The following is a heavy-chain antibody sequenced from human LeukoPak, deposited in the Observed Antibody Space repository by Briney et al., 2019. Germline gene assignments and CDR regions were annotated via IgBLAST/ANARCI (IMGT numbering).Heavy chain of an antibody. CDR2: IIPIFSIA. CDR3: ARGPITAETSFDY. CDR1: GGTFSSYA. Sequence: GSSVKVSCKASGGTFSSYAISWVRQAPGQGLEWMGRIIPIFSIANYAQKFQGRVTITADKSTSTAYMELSSLRSEDTAVYYCARGPITAETSFDYWGQGTLVTVSS. D-gene: IGHD1-20*01. J-gene: IGHJ4*02. V-gene: IGHV1-69*04.